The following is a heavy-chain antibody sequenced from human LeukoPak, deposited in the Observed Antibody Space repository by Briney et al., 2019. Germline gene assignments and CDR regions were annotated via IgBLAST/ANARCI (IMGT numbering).Heavy chain of an antibody. D-gene: IGHD3-10*01. CDR3: TRDGGYYGSGTGAFDI. Sequence: PGGSLRLSCAASRFTFSSYWMHWVRQATGKGLVWVSRINSDGSTTTYADSVKGRFTVSRDNAKNTLYLQMNSLRAEDTAVYYCTRDGGYYGSGTGAFDIWGQGTMVTVSS. V-gene: IGHV3-74*01. J-gene: IGHJ3*02. CDR1: RFTFSSYW. CDR2: INSDGSTT.